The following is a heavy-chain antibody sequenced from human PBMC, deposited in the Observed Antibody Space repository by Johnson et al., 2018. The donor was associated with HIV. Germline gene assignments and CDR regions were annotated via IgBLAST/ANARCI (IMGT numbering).Heavy chain of an antibody. J-gene: IGHJ3*02. D-gene: IGHD6-6*01. CDR1: GFTVSSNY. CDR2: IYSGGST. CDR3: ARDSSNSFRFEMYAFDI. V-gene: IGHV3-66*03. Sequence: VQLVESGGGLIQPGGSLRLSCAASGFTVSSNYMSWVRQAPGKGLEWVSVIYSGGSTYYADSVQGRFTISRDNSKNTLYLQMNSLRPEDTAVYYCARDSSNSFRFEMYAFDIWGQGTMVTVSS.